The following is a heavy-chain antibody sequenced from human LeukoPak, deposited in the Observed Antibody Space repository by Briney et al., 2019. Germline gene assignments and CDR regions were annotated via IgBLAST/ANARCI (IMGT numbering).Heavy chain of an antibody. D-gene: IGHD6-13*01. V-gene: IGHV3-30*18. CDR3: AKNQYSSSWYVGLDY. CDR1: GFTFSSYG. CDR2: ISHDAKST. Sequence: GGSLRLSCATSGFTFSSYGMHWVRQVPGKGLEWVTVISHDAKSTYHVDSVKGRFTISRDNSKNTLYLQMNSLRAEDTAVYYCAKNQYSSSWYVGLDYWGQGTLVTVSS. J-gene: IGHJ4*02.